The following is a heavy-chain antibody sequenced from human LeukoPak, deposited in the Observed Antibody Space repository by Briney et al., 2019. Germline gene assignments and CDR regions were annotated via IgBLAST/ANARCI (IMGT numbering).Heavy chain of an antibody. D-gene: IGHD4-11*01. Sequence: GGSLRLSCAASGFTFSSYAMHWVRQAPGKGLEWVAVISYDGSNKYYADSVKGRFTISRDNSKNTLYLQMNSLRAEDTAVYYYARERVTAASDIWGQGTMVTVSS. V-gene: IGHV3-30-3*01. CDR2: ISYDGSNK. J-gene: IGHJ3*02. CDR1: GFTFSSYA. CDR3: ARERVTAASDI.